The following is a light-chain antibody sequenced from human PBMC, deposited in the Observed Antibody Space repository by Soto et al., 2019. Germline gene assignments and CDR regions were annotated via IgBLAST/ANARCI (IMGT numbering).Light chain of an antibody. J-gene: IGKJ4*01. CDR3: QQANSFPFT. V-gene: IGKV1-12*01. CDR2: AAS. Sequence: DIQMPQSPSSVSASVGDRVTITCRASQHISSWLAWYQQKPGKAHNLLIYAASRFESGVPSRFSGSGSGTDFTLTISSLQPEDFATYFCQQANSFPFTFGGGTKVEIK. CDR1: QHISSW.